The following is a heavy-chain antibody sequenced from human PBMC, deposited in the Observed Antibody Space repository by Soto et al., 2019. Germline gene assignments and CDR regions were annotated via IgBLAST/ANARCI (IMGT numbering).Heavy chain of an antibody. CDR1: GVSISSGGYS. CDR2: IYHSGST. V-gene: IGHV4-30-2*01. CDR3: ARGVTTVTTFDY. D-gene: IGHD4-17*01. Sequence: SETLSLTCAVSGVSISSGGYSCNWIRQPPGKGLEWIGYIYHSGSTYYNPSLKSRVTISVDRSKNQFSLKLSSVTAADTAVYYCARGVTTVTTFDYWGQGTLVTVSS. J-gene: IGHJ4*02.